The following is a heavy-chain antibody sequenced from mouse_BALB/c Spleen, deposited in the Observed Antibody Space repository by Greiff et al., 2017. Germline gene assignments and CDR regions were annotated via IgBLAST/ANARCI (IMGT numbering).Heavy chain of an antibody. CDR2: IDPANGNT. V-gene: IGHV14-3*02. Sequence: GQLQQSGAELVKPGASVKLSCTASGFNIKDTYMHWVKQRPEQGLEWIGRIDPANGNTKYDPKFQGKATITADTSSNTAYLQLSSLTSEDTAVYYCARPTATNYAMDYWGQGTSVTVSS. J-gene: IGHJ4*01. CDR3: ARPTATNYAMDY. D-gene: IGHD1-2*01. CDR1: GFNIKDTY.